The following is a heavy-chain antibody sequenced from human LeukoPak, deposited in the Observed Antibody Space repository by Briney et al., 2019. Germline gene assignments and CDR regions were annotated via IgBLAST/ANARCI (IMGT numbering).Heavy chain of an antibody. CDR2: IYYSGST. CDR1: GGSISSGGYY. CDR3: ARDSAYDISTGYPLGMDV. J-gene: IGHJ6*02. D-gene: IGHD3-9*01. Sequence: SETLSLTCTVSGGSISSGGYYWSWIRQHPGKGLEWIGYIYYSGSTYYNPSLKSRVTISVDTSKNQFSLKLSSVTAADTAVYYCARDSAYDISTGYPLGMDVWGQGTTVTVSS. V-gene: IGHV4-31*03.